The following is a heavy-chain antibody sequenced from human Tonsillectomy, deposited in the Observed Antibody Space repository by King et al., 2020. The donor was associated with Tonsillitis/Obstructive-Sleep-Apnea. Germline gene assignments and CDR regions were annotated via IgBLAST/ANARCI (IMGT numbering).Heavy chain of an antibody. D-gene: IGHD3-10*01. J-gene: IGHJ6*03. CDR3: ARYYYGSRTPAGYYYYMDV. V-gene: IGHV1-69*12. Sequence: QLVQSGAEVKKPGSSVKVSCKASGGTFSSYAIRWVRQAPGQGLEWMGGIIPMFTTANYAQKFQGRVTITADESTSTAYMELSSLRSEDTAVYYCARYYYGSRTPAGYYYYMDVWGKGTPVTVSS. CDR2: IIPMFTTA. CDR1: GGTFSSYA.